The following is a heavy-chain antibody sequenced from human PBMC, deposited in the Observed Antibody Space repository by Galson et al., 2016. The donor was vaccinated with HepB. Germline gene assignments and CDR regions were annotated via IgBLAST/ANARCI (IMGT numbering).Heavy chain of an antibody. CDR1: GYTFTSYA. J-gene: IGHJ4*02. V-gene: IGHV1-3*01. D-gene: IGHD2-8*01. Sequence: SVKVSCKASGYTFTSYALHWVRQAPGQSLERMGWISAGNGSTKYSHNFQGRVTITRDTSATIAYMELSSLRSEDTAVYYCARVNRWGGLVDALWYWGQGTLVTVSS. CDR2: ISAGNGST. CDR3: ARVNRWGGLVDALWY.